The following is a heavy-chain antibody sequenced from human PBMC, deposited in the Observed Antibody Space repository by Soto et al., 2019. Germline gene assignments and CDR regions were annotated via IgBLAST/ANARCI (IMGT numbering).Heavy chain of an antibody. Sequence: PGESLKISCKGSGYIFSNYWIGWVRQRPGKGLEWMGNIFPINSDARYSPSFQGQVTISVDRSLTTAYLHWKSLRASDSAMYFCARHWDMSGYAYWGQGT. CDR1: GYIFSNYW. CDR2: IFPINSDA. J-gene: IGHJ4*02. CDR3: ARHWDMSGYAY. D-gene: IGHD5-12*01. V-gene: IGHV5-51*01.